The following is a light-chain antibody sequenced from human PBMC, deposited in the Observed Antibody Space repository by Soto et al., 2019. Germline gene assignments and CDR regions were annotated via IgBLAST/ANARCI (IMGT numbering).Light chain of an antibody. J-gene: IGKJ1*01. Sequence: DIQMTQSPSSLSASIGDRVTLTCRASQNIGTNLYWYQQRPGKAPKLLIYAVSSLQSGVSSRFSGSGSGTDCTLSINSLQREDFATYYCQQTYCAPPLFGQGTKVEIK. CDR3: QQTYCAPPL. CDR1: QNIGTN. CDR2: AVS. V-gene: IGKV1-39*01.